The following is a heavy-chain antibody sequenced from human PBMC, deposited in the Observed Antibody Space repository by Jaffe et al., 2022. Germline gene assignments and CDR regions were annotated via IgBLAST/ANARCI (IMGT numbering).Heavy chain of an antibody. CDR2: IKQDGSEK. CDR3: AREVRGNCGGDCYSGFDY. D-gene: IGHD2-21*02. V-gene: IGHV3-7*01. CDR1: GFTFSTYW. J-gene: IGHJ4*02. Sequence: EVQLVESGGGLVQPGGSLRLSCAASGFTFSTYWMSWVRQGPGQGLEWVANIKQDGSEKYYVDSVKGRFTISRDNAKNSLYLQMNSLRAEDTALYYCAREVRGNCGGDCYSGFDYWGQGTLVTVSS.